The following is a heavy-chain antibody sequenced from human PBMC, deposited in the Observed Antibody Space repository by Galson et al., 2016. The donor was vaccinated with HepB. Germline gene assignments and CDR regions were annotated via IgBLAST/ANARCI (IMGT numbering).Heavy chain of an antibody. V-gene: IGHV1-3*01. CDR1: GYTFTNYV. J-gene: IGHJ3*01. Sequence: SVKVSCKASGYTFTNYVIQWVRQAPGQRFEWMGWINPGSGNTGFSEKMQGRVTIVRDTSATIVNMELSSLRSEDTAVYYCAREGSSFALDVWGQGTLVTVSS. CDR3: AREGSSFALDV. D-gene: IGHD6-13*01. CDR2: INPGSGNT.